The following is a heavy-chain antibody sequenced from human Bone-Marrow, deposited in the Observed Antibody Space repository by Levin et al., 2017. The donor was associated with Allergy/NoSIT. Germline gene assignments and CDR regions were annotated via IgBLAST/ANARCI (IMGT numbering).Heavy chain of an antibody. J-gene: IGHJ6*03. CDR1: GFTFSSYE. V-gene: IGHV3-48*03. CDR2: ISSSGSTI. Sequence: AGGSLRLSCAASGFTFSSYEMNWVRQAPGKGLEWVSYISSSGSTIYYADSVKSRFTISRDNAKNSLYLQMNSLRAEDTAVYYCARDGSPFYYDFWSGYYSDDYYYMDVWGKGTTVTVSS. CDR3: ARDGSPFYYDFWSGYYSDDYYYMDV. D-gene: IGHD3-3*01.